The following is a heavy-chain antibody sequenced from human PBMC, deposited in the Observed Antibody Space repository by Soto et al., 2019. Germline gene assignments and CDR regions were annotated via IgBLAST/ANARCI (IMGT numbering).Heavy chain of an antibody. CDR3: ARQGGSTPLYGMDV. J-gene: IGHJ6*02. CDR1: GYSFAGYW. Sequence: GESLKISCKGSGYSFAGYWITWVRQKPGKGLEWMGRIDPSDSYTNYSPSFQGHVTISADKSISTAYLQWSSLKASDTAMYYCARQGGSTPLYGMDVWGQGTTVTVSS. D-gene: IGHD1-1*01. V-gene: IGHV5-10-1*01. CDR2: IDPSDSYT.